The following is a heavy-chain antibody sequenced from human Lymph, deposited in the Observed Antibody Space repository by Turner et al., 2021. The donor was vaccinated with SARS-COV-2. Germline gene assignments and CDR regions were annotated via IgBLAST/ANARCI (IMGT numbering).Heavy chain of an antibody. V-gene: IGHV1-46*01. D-gene: IGHD7-27*01. CDR2: INPSRKST. CDR1: GYSFTRYY. J-gene: IGHJ4*02. Sequence: QVQLVQSGAEVRKPGASVRGSCQAYGYSFTRYYMHCVRQVPGPGLEWMGIINPSRKSTSYAQKCRGSVTITRYTATSTVKMERSSLKSKDTDVYHCARVDSWGFDYWGQGTPVTVSS. CDR3: ARVDSWGFDY.